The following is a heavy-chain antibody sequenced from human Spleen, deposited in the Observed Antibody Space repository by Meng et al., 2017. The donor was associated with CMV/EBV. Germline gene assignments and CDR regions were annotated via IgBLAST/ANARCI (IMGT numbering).Heavy chain of an antibody. Sequence: QVRLVQSGAEVKKPGASVKVSCKASGYTFTSYGISWVRQAPGQGLEWMGWISAYNGNTNYAQKLQGRVTMTTDTSTSTAYMELRSLRSDDTAVYYCARDLRARSWPSRFDYWGQGTLVTVSS. CDR3: ARDLRARSWPSRFDY. CDR2: ISAYNGNT. J-gene: IGHJ4*02. CDR1: GYTFTSYG. V-gene: IGHV1-18*01. D-gene: IGHD6-13*01.